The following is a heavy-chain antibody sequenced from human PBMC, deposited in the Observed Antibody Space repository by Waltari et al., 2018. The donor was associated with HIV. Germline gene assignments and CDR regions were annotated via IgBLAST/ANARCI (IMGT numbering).Heavy chain of an antibody. Sequence: QVQLQQWGAGLLKPSETLSLTGAVYGGSFNGYYWRWIRTPPGKGLECSGEINHSGSTNYNPSLKSRVTISVDTSKNQFSLKLSSVTAADTAVYYCARLRIVVVPAAIRWFDPWGQGTLVTVSS. CDR2: INHSGST. D-gene: IGHD2-2*01. CDR3: ARLRIVVVPAAIRWFDP. CDR1: GGSFNGYY. J-gene: IGHJ5*02. V-gene: IGHV4-34*01.